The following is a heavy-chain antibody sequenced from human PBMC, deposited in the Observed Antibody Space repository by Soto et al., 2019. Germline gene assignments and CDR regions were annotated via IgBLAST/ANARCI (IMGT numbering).Heavy chain of an antibody. Sequence: QVQLQESGPGLVKPSQTLSLTCTVSGGSISSGGYYWSWIRQHPGKGLEWIGYIYYSGSTYYNPSLKSRVTISVDTXKNQFSLKLXXVXAADTAVYYCARDRGATGNFDYWGQGTLVTVSS. J-gene: IGHJ4*02. V-gene: IGHV4-31*03. CDR2: IYYSGST. CDR3: ARDRGATGNFDY. D-gene: IGHD1-26*01. CDR1: GGSISSGGYY.